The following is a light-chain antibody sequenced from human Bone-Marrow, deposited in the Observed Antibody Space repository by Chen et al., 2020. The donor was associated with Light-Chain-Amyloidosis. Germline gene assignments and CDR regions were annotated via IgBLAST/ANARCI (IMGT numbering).Light chain of an antibody. CDR1: SSDVGGDNH. CDR2: EVT. J-gene: IGLJ1*01. CDR3: SSYTSTNPLV. V-gene: IGLV2-14*01. Sequence: QSALTQPASVSGSPGQSITISCTGTSSDVGGDNHVSWYQQHPDKAPKLMIYEVTNRPSWVPARFSGSQSDNTASLTISGLQTEDEADYFCSSYTSTNPLVFGSGTRVTVL.